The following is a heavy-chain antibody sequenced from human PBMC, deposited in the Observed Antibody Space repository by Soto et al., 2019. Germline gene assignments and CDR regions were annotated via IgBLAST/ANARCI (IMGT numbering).Heavy chain of an antibody. Sequence: QVQLVESGGGVVQPGRSLRLSCAASGFSFSSYDMHWVRQAPGKGLEWVAVISYDGSNKYYADSVKGRFTISRDNSKNTLYLQMNSLRAEDTAVYYCAKDGRDFWSGYYTDYWGQGTLVTVSS. CDR1: GFSFSSYD. CDR3: AKDGRDFWSGYYTDY. D-gene: IGHD3-3*01. J-gene: IGHJ4*02. CDR2: ISYDGSNK. V-gene: IGHV3-30*18.